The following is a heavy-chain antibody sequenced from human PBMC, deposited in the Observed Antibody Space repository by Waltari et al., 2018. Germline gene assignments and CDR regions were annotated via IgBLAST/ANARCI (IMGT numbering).Heavy chain of an antibody. CDR2: IIPIFGTA. J-gene: IGHJ4*02. CDR1: GGTFSSYA. Sequence: QVQLVQSGAAVKKPGSSVKVSCKASGGTFSSYAIRWVRPAPGQGLEWMGGIIPIFGTANYAQKFQGRVTITTDESTSTAYMELSSLRSEDTAVYYCARAAPYCSSTSCHHFDYWGQGTLVTVSS. CDR3: ARAAPYCSSTSCHHFDY. D-gene: IGHD2-2*01. V-gene: IGHV1-69*05.